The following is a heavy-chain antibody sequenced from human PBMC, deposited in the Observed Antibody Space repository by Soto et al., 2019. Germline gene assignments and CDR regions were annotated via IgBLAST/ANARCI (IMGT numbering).Heavy chain of an antibody. CDR3: ASCRRNSYGMDV. J-gene: IGHJ6*02. D-gene: IGHD2-15*01. V-gene: IGHV1-58*01. CDR2: IVVSSGNT. Sequence: ASVKVSCKASGFTFTSYAVQWVRQARGQRLEWMGWIVVSSGNTNYAQKFQERVTITRDLSTSTAYMELSSLRSEDTAVYYWASCRRNSYGMDVWGQGTTVTVSS. CDR1: GFTFTSYA.